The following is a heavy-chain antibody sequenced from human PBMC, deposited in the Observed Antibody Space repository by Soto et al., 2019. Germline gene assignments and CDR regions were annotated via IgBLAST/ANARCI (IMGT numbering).Heavy chain of an antibody. V-gene: IGHV5-51*01. CDR1: GYSFTSYW. Sequence: PGESLKISCKGSGYSFTSYWIVWVRQMPGKGLEWMGIIYPGDSDTRYSPSFQGQVTISADKSISTAYLQWSSLKASDTAMYYCAGGGVRGVITRTRDYYGMDVWGQGTTVTV. D-gene: IGHD3-10*01. CDR3: AGGGVRGVITRTRDYYGMDV. J-gene: IGHJ6*02. CDR2: IYPGDSDT.